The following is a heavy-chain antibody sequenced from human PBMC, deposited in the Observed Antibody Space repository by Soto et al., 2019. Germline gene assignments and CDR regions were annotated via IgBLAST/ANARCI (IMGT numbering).Heavy chain of an antibody. CDR3: ARADFWSGYYKNGLYFDY. Sequence: QVQLQESGPGLVKPSQTLSLTCTVSGDSISSGDYCWSWIRQPPGKGLEWIGYNYYSGSTYYSPSLKSRVTLSVDTSRNQFSLKLSSVTAADTAVYYCARADFWSGYYKNGLYFDYWGPGTLVTVSS. J-gene: IGHJ4*02. CDR1: GDSISSGDYC. V-gene: IGHV4-30-4*01. D-gene: IGHD3-3*01. CDR2: NYYSGST.